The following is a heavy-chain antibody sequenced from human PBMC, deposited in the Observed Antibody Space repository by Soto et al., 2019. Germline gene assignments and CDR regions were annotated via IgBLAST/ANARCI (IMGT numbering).Heavy chain of an antibody. CDR2: VTYNGDNT. D-gene: IGHD5-18*01. CDR1: GFTFSSYA. J-gene: IGHJ4*02. CDR3: ARYIRGPTVFYFDF. V-gene: IGHV3-23*01. Sequence: ESLKISCAASGFTFSSYAMTWVRQAPGKGLEWFSVVTYNGDNTYYADSVKGRFTISRDNSKDTVDLQMNSLRAEDTAVYYCARYIRGPTVFYFDFWGPGVLVTVSS.